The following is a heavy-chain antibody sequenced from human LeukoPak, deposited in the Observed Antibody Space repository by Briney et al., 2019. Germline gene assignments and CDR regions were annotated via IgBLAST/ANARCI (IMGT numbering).Heavy chain of an antibody. CDR2: INSDGSST. J-gene: IGHJ4*02. CDR3: AKASAMIVVVSKHFDY. D-gene: IGHD3-22*01. CDR1: GFTFISYW. V-gene: IGHV3-74*01. Sequence: PGGSLRLSCAASGFTFISYWMHWVRQAPGKGLVWVSRINSDGSSTSYADSVKGRFTISRDNAKNTLYLQMNSLRAEDTAVYYCAKASAMIVVVSKHFDYWGQGTLVTVSS.